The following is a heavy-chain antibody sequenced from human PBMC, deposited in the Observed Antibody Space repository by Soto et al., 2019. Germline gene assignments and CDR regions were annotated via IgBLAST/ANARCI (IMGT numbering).Heavy chain of an antibody. V-gene: IGHV4-59*08. J-gene: IGHJ4*02. CDR3: ARHEYSSGWYYFDY. D-gene: IGHD6-19*01. Sequence: SETLSLTCTVSGGSISSYYWSWIRQPPGKGLEWIGYIYYSGSTNYSPSLKSRVTISVDTSKNQFSLKLSSVTAADTAVYYCARHEYSSGWYYFDYWGQGTLVTVSS. CDR1: GGSISSYY. CDR2: IYYSGST.